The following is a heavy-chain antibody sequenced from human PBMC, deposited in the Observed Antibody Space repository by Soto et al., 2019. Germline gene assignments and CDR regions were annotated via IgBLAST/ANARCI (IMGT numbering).Heavy chain of an antibody. J-gene: IGHJ4*02. CDR1: GFTFDDST. Sequence: GGSLRLSCAASGFTFDDSTMHWVRQAPGKGLEWVSLISWDGGSTYSADSVKGRITISRDNSKNSLYLQMNSLRTEDTTLYYCAKGSRWELLKEPILYWGQGTLVTVSS. D-gene: IGHD1-26*01. CDR2: ISWDGGST. V-gene: IGHV3-43*01. CDR3: AKGSRWELLKEPILY.